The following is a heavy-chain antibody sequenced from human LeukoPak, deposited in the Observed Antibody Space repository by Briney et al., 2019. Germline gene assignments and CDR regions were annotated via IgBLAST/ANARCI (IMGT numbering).Heavy chain of an antibody. J-gene: IGHJ6*03. Sequence: PGGSLRLSCAASGFTFSRHSINWVRQAPGKGLEWVSSISSSSSYIYYADSVKGRFTISRDNAKNSLYLQMNSLRAEDTAVYYCARDGDSSSSGHYYFYTDVWGKGTTVTVSS. CDR1: GFTFSRHS. V-gene: IGHV3-21*01. CDR2: ISSSSSYI. CDR3: ARDGDSSSSGHYYFYTDV. D-gene: IGHD6-6*01.